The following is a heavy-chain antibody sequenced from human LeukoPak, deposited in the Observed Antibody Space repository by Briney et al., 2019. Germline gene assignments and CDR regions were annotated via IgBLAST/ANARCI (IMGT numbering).Heavy chain of an antibody. J-gene: IGHJ3*02. CDR2: IDTTSSYI. V-gene: IGHV3-21*01. CDR3: ARGRSITILRGVAISDGFDM. Sequence: KTGGSLRLSCAASGFTFSRHGMNWVRQVPGKGLEWVSFIDTTSSYIYYADSMKGRFTISRDNAKNSLYLEMNSLRAEDTAVYYCARGRSITILRGVAISDGFDMWGQGTMLIVSS. CDR1: GFTFSRHG. D-gene: IGHD3-10*01.